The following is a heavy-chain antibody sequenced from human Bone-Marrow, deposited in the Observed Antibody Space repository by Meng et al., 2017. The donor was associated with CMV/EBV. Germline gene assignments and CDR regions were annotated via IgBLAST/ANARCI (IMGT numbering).Heavy chain of an antibody. CDR1: GFTFSDHY. Sequence: GESLKISCAAFGFTFSDHYIDWVRRAPGKGLEWVGRTRDKANSYTTEYAASVKGRFIISRDDSRDSVFLQMNSLRAEDTAVYYCASNSGSYLYYFDYWGQGTLVTVSS. D-gene: IGHD1-26*01. V-gene: IGHV3-72*01. J-gene: IGHJ4*02. CDR3: ASNSGSYLYYFDY. CDR2: TRDKANSYTT.